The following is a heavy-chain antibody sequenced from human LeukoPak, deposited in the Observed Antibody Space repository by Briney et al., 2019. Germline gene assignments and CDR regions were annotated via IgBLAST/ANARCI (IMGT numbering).Heavy chain of an antibody. CDR3: AELGITMIGGV. V-gene: IGHV3-30*04. J-gene: IGHJ6*04. Sequence: PGGSLRLSCAASGFTFSSFAMHWVRQAPGKGLEWVALISYDGSNIYYADSVKGRFTISRDNSKNTLYLQMNNLRAEDTAVYYCAELGITMIGGVWGKGTTVTISS. CDR1: GFTFSSFA. D-gene: IGHD3-10*02. CDR2: ISYDGSNI.